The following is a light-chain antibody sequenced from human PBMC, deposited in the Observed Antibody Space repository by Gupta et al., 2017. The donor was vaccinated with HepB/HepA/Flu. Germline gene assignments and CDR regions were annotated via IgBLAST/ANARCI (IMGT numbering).Light chain of an antibody. V-gene: IGKV3-15*01. Sequence: EIVMTQSPATLSVSPGERATLSCRASQSVSSNLAWYQQKPGQAPRLLIFAASTRATGIPARFSGSGSGPEXTLTISXRQSEDFAVYYCQQYNNWPPITFGXGTRLEIK. CDR2: AAS. CDR1: QSVSSN. J-gene: IGKJ5*01. CDR3: QQYNNWPPIT.